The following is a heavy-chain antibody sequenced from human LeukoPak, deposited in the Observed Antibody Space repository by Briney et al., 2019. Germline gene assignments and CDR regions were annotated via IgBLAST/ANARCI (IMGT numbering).Heavy chain of an antibody. CDR1: GGSISSYY. CDR3: VRDGVTGTNLFDY. V-gene: IGHV4-4*07. CDR2: IYTSGST. D-gene: IGHD1-20*01. Sequence: SETLSLTCTVSGGSISSYYWSWIRQPAGKGLEWIGRIYTSGSTNHNPSLKSRVTMSVDTSKNQFSLKLSSVTAADTAVYYCVRDGVTGTNLFDYWGQRTLVTVSS. J-gene: IGHJ4*02.